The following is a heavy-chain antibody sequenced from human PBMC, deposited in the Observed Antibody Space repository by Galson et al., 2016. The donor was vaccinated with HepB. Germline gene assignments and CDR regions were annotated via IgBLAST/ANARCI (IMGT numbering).Heavy chain of an antibody. V-gene: IGHV1-18*01. J-gene: IGHJ6*02. CDR2: ISAYNGNT. CDR3: ARDPRKIRYQLREIYYYYYDMDV. Sequence: SVKVSCKASGYRFPNYGIHWVRQAPGQGLEWMGWISAYNGNTNYAQKLQGRVTMTTDTSTSTAYMELRSLRSDDTAVYYCARDPRKIRYQLREIYYYYYDMDVWGQGTTVTVSS. D-gene: IGHD2-2*01. CDR1: GYRFPNYG.